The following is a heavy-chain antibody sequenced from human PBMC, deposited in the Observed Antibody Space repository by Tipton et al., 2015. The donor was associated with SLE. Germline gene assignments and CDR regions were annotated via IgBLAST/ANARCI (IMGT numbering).Heavy chain of an antibody. CDR2: INHSGST. CDR3: ARVGYSSSSSFQH. D-gene: IGHD6-6*01. Sequence: TLSLTCAVYGGSFSGYYWSWIRQHPGKGLEWIGEINHSGSTNYNPSLKSRFTISVDTSKNQFSLKLSSVTAADTAVYYCARVGYSSSSSFQHWGQGTLVTFSS. V-gene: IGHV4-34*01. J-gene: IGHJ1*01. CDR1: GGSFSGYY.